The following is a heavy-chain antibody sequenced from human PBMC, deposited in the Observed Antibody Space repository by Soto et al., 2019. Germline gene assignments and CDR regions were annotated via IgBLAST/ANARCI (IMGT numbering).Heavy chain of an antibody. D-gene: IGHD3-10*01. CDR1: GYSFTSYW. V-gene: IGHV5-51*01. CDR2: IYPGDSDT. J-gene: IGHJ6*02. CDR3: ARFSWGSGSYFDYYYYGMDV. Sequence: GESLKISCKGSGYSFTSYWIGWVRQMPGKGLEWMGIIYPGDSDTRYSPSFQGQVTISADKSISTAYLQWSSLKASDTAMYYCARFSWGSGSYFDYYYYGMDVWGQGT.